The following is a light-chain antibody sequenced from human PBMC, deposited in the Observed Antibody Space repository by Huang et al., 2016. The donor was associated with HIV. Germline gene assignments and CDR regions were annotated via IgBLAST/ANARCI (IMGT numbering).Light chain of an antibody. CDR1: QDIRSY. V-gene: IGKV1-33*01. Sequence: IQMTQSPASLSAYVGDKVTISCQANQDIRSYLNWYQQKPGKAPRLLIYGASNLQAGVPSRFSGNGPGTDFTITISSLQSEDIATYYCQQYDSLYTFGQGTRLEIK. CDR3: QQYDSLYT. CDR2: GAS. J-gene: IGKJ2*01.